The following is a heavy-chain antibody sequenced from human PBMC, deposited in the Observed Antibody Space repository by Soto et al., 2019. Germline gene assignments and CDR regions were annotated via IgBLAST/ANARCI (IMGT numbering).Heavy chain of an antibody. V-gene: IGHV5-51*01. J-gene: IGHJ4*02. CDR2: IYPGDSDT. CDR1: GYSFTSYW. Sequence: PGESLKISCQGSGYSFTSYWIGWVRQMPGKGLEWMGMIYPGDSDTRYSPSFQGQVTISADKSTTTAYVQWGSLKASDTAMYYCARQGYSYGPPRDWGLGTLVTVS. CDR3: ARQGYSYGPPRD. D-gene: IGHD5-18*01.